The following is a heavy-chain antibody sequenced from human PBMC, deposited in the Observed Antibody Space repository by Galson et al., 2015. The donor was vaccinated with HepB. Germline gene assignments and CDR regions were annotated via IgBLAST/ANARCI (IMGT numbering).Heavy chain of an antibody. J-gene: IGHJ4*02. CDR1: GFTFSSDG. D-gene: IGHD3-3*01. Sequence: SLRLSCAASGFTFSSDGMHWVRQAPGKGLEWVAVIWDDGSNEYYADSVKGRLTISRDNSNNTLYLQMNSLRAEDTAVYYCARGGSITLFDASDYWGQGTLVTLSS. CDR3: ARGGSITLFDASDY. V-gene: IGHV3-33*01. CDR2: IWDDGSNE.